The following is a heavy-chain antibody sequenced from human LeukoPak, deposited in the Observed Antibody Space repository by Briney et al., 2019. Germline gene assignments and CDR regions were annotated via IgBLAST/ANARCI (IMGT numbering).Heavy chain of an antibody. CDR2: ISSSSSYI. J-gene: IGHJ4*02. CDR3: ARGDTSGSYYNGHLDY. V-gene: IGHV3-21*01. CDR1: GFTFSSYS. Sequence: KPGRSLRLSCAASGFTFSSYSMNWVRQAPGKGLEWVSSISSSSSYIYYADSVKGRFTISRDNAKNSLYLQMNSLRAEDTAVYYCARGDTSGSYYNGHLDYWGQGTLVTVSS. D-gene: IGHD3-10*01.